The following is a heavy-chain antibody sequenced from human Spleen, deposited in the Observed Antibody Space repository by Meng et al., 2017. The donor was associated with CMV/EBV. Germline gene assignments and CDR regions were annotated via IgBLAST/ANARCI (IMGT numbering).Heavy chain of an antibody. V-gene: IGHV1-46*01. J-gene: IGHJ4*02. CDR3: AVSPIRGVSSYYFDY. CDR2: INPSGGSP. D-gene: IGHD3-10*01. Sequence: ASVKVSCKASGYTFTPYYIHWVRQAPGQGLEWMGVINPSGGSPSYARDFQGRVTMTRNTSISTAYMELSSLRSEDTAVYYCAVSPIRGVSSYYFDYWGQGTRVTVSS. CDR1: GYTFTPYY.